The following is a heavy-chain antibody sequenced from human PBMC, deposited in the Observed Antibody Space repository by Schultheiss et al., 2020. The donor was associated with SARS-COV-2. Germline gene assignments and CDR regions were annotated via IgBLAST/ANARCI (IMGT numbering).Heavy chain of an antibody. CDR3: ARSDWSSKFDY. V-gene: IGHV3-21*05. D-gene: IGHD1-1*01. Sequence: GGSLRLSCSASGFTFSSYAMHWVRQAPGKGLEWLSYISSSGSYTKYADSVKGRFTISRDNSKNTLYLQMNSLRAEDTAVYYCARSDWSSKFDYWGQGTLVTVSS. CDR2: ISSSGSYT. J-gene: IGHJ4*02. CDR1: GFTFSSYA.